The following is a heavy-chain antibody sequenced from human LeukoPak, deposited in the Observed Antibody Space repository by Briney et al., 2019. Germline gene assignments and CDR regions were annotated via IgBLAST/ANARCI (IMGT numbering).Heavy chain of an antibody. D-gene: IGHD6-19*01. Sequence: PSETLCLTCTVSGXSISSSSYYWGWIRQPPGKGLEWIGSIYYCGSTYYHPSLRSRVAMTVDTYKKQFSLKLSSVTAADTPVYYCARRAWLVDEGSAFDIWGQGTLVTVSS. V-gene: IGHV4-39*01. CDR2: IYYCGST. J-gene: IGHJ3*02. CDR3: ARRAWLVDEGSAFDI. CDR1: GXSISSSSYY.